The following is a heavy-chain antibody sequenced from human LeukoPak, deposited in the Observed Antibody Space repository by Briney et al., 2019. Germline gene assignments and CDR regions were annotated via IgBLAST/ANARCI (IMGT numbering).Heavy chain of an antibody. CDR2: IIGRGVDT. CDR1: GFTFSNFA. CDR3: AKAPLSGCSGARCYYLDT. V-gene: IGHV3-23*01. D-gene: IGHD2-15*01. Sequence: GGSLRLSCVASGFTFSNFAMNWVRQAPGKRLEWVSSIIGRGVDTHHADSVQGRFTISRDNSKNTLYLQMNSLRVEDTAVYYCAKAPLSGCSGARCYYLDTWGQGALITVSS. J-gene: IGHJ5*02.